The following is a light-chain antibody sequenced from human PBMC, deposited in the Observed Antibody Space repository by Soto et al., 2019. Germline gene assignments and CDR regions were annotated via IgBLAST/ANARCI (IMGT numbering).Light chain of an antibody. CDR3: QQVNSYPPT. CDR1: QGISSY. V-gene: IGKV1-9*01. CDR2: AAS. Sequence: DIQLTQSPSFLSASVGDRVTITCRASQGISSYLAWYQQKAGKAPKLLIYAASTLQSGVPSRFSGSGSGTDFTLTISSLQPEDFATYYCQQVNSYPPTFGGGTKVEIK. J-gene: IGKJ4*01.